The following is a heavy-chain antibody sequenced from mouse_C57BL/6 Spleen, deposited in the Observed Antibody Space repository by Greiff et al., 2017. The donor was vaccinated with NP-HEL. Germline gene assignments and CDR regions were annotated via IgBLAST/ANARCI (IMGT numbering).Heavy chain of an antibody. CDR2: IHPNSGST. CDR3: ARWNWNAMDY. Sequence: QVQLKQPGAELVKPGASVKLSCKASGYTFTSYWMHWVKQRPGQGLEWIGMIHPNSGSTNYNEKFKSKATLTVDKSSSTAYMQLSSLTSEDSAVYYCARWNWNAMDYWGQGTSVTVSS. V-gene: IGHV1-64*01. CDR1: GYTFTSYW. D-gene: IGHD4-1*01. J-gene: IGHJ4*01.